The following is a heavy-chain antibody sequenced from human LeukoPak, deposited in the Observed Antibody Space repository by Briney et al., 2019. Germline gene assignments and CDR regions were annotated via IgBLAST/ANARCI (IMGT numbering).Heavy chain of an antibody. Sequence: SETLSLTCAVYGGSFSGYYWSWIRPPPGKGLEWIGEINHSGSTNYNPSLKSRVTISVDTSKNQFSLKLNSVTAADTAVYYCARAGAGPTPLDYWGQGILVTVSS. CDR2: INHSGST. D-gene: IGHD4/OR15-4a*01. CDR1: GGSFSGYY. CDR3: ARAGAGPTPLDY. V-gene: IGHV4-34*01. J-gene: IGHJ4*02.